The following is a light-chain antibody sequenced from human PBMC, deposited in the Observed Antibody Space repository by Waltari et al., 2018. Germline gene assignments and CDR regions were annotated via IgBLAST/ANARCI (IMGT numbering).Light chain of an antibody. Sequence: SSELTQDPAVSVALGQTVRITCQGDSLRIYYGSWCRQKPGPYPELVIYGKNNRPSGIPDRFSASSSGNTGSLTITGAQAEDEAVYYCTSRDLSGDVVFGGGTQVTVL. CDR2: GKN. CDR3: TSRDLSGDVV. J-gene: IGLJ2*01. CDR1: SLRIYY. V-gene: IGLV3-19*01.